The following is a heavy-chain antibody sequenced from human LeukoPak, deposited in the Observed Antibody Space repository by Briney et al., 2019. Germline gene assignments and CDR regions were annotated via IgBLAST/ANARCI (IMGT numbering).Heavy chain of an antibody. CDR1: GFTFSSYA. CDR2: ISSSSSYI. Sequence: PGGSLRLSCAVSGFTFSSYAMSWVRQAPGKGLEWVSSISSSSSYIYYADSVKGRFTISRDNAKNSLYLQMNSLRAEDTAVYYCARGNDGGNSGGSRYFDLWGRGTLVTVSS. V-gene: IGHV3-21*01. J-gene: IGHJ2*01. CDR3: ARGNDGGNSGGSRYFDL. D-gene: IGHD4-23*01.